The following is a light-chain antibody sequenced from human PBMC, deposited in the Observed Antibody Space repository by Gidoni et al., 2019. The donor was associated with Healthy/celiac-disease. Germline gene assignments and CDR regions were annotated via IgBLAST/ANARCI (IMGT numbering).Light chain of an antibody. CDR2: DAS. V-gene: IGKV1-5*01. CDR3: QQYNDYSIT. J-gene: IGKJ5*01. Sequence: DIQMTQSPSTLSASVGDRVTITCRASQSINNWLAWYQQKPGKAPKLLIYDASTLESGVPSRFSGSGSGTEFTLAISSLQPDDFATYYCQQYNDYSITFXQXTRLEIK. CDR1: QSINNW.